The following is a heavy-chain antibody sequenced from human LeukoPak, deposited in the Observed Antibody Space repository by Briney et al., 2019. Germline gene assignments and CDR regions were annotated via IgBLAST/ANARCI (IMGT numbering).Heavy chain of an antibody. V-gene: IGHV1-46*01. CDR1: GGTFSSYA. CDR3: AREVFVVVWGTVQTSRGAFDI. Sequence: ASVKVSCKASGGTFSSYAISWVRQAPGQGLEWMGIINPSGGSTSYAQKFQGRVTMTRDTSTSTVYMELSSLRSEDTAVYYCAREVFVVVWGTVQTSRGAFDIWGQGTMVTVSS. J-gene: IGHJ3*02. D-gene: IGHD2-2*01. CDR2: INPSGGST.